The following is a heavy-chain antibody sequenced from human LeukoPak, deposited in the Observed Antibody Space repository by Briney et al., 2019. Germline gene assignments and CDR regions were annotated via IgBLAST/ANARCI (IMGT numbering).Heavy chain of an antibody. J-gene: IGHJ4*02. Sequence: PSETLSLTCTVSGASISSGGYYWSWIRQHPGKGLEWFGCIYYSGTTYYHPSLTRRVAISVDTSKNQFSLKLSSVTAADTAVYYCARSGTVTTWNYWGQGTLVTVSS. CDR1: GASISSGGYY. D-gene: IGHD4-17*01. V-gene: IGHV4-31*03. CDR2: IYYSGTT. CDR3: ARSGTVTTWNY.